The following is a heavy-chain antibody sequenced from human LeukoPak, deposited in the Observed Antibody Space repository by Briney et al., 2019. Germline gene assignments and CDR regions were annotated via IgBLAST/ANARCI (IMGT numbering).Heavy chain of an antibody. V-gene: IGHV1-2*02. CDR1: GYTFTGYY. CDR3: ARDTLRSGFDL. CDR2: INPNSGGT. J-gene: IGHJ2*01. D-gene: IGHD3-10*02. Sequence: GASVNVSCKASGYTFTGYYMHGVRQAPGQGLEWMGWINPNSGGTNYAQKFQGRVTMTRDTSISTAYMELSRLRSDDTAVYYCARDTLRSGFDLWGRGTLVTVSS.